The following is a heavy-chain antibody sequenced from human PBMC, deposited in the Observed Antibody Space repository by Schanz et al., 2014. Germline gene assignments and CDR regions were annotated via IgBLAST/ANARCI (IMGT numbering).Heavy chain of an antibody. CDR3: AGDRAAGYYGASMSYYYWGMDD. V-gene: IGHV3-33*08. CDR2: IWQDGSGE. D-gene: IGHD3-10*01. CDR1: GFTFNNYG. Sequence: QVQVVESGGGVVQPGRSLRLSCVASGFTFNNYGMPWVRQAPGKGLGWVAVIWQDGSGEYYADSVKGRFTISRDNSKRSSYCKMDSKKADDRAVDSWAGDRAAGYYGASMSYYYWGMDDWGQGTMVTVSS. J-gene: IGHJ4*02.